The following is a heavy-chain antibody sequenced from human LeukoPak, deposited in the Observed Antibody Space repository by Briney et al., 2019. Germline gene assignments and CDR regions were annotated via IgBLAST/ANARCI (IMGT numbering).Heavy chain of an antibody. CDR2: IYYSGST. CDR3: ASGYDNYYYYYMDV. D-gene: IGHD5-12*01. J-gene: IGHJ6*03. V-gene: IGHV4-30-4*08. Sequence: SETLSLTCTVSGGSISGGDYYWSWIRQPPGKGLEWIGYIYYSGSTYYNPSLKSRVTISVDTSKNQFSLKLSSVTAADTAVYYCASGYDNYYYYYMDVWGKGTTVTVSS. CDR1: GGSISGGDYY.